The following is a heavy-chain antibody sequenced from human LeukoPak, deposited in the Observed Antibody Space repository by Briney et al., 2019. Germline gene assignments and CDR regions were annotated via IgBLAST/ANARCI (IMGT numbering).Heavy chain of an antibody. D-gene: IGHD6-19*01. J-gene: IGHJ5*02. Sequence: ASVKVSCKASGYSFTSYHMHWVRQAPGQGLEWMGIINPSGGGTGYAQKFQGRVTMTRDMSTSTAYMELRSLRSDDTAVYYCAREVAVAGTHGWFDPWGQGTLVTVSS. CDR3: AREVAVAGTHGWFDP. CDR2: INPSGGGT. CDR1: GYSFTSYH. V-gene: IGHV1-46*01.